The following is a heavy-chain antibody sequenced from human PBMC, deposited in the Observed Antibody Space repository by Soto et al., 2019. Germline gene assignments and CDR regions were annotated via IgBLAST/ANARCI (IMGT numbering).Heavy chain of an antibody. D-gene: IGHD2-21*02. J-gene: IGHJ4*02. CDR3: ARSAYCGSGCYYYFDY. CDR1: GGSIISYY. Sequence: ASETLSLTCTVSGGSIISYYWSWIRQPPGKGLEWIGYMYKSESTIYNSSLRSRVTISVDTSKRQLSLKLNSVTVADTAVYYCARSAYCGSGCYYYFDYWGPGTLVTVSS. CDR2: MYKSEST. V-gene: IGHV4-59*01.